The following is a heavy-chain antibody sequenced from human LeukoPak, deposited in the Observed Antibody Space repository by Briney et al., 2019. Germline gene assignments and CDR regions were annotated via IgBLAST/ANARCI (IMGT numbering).Heavy chain of an antibody. CDR2: ISNTGSTT. Sequence: PGGSLRLSCAASGFTLSDYYMSWIRQAPGKGLECVSYISNTGSTTHYADSVKGRLTVSRDNAKNSLYLQMNSLRAEDTAVYYCARAVKYFYDSRGPYLDYWGQGTLIAVSS. V-gene: IGHV3-11*01. CDR3: ARAVKYFYDSRGPYLDY. D-gene: IGHD3-22*01. J-gene: IGHJ4*02. CDR1: GFTLSDYY.